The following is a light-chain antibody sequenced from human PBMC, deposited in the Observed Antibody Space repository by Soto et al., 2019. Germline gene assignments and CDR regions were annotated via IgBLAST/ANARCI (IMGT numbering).Light chain of an antibody. CDR3: QQYGSSPSIT. Sequence: EIVLTQSPGTLSLSPGERATLSCRASQSVRSSYLAWYQQEPGQAPRLLIYGASSRATGIPDRFSGSGSGTDFTLTISRLEPEDFAVYYCQQYGSSPSITFGQGTRLEIK. CDR2: GAS. V-gene: IGKV3-20*01. CDR1: QSVRSSY. J-gene: IGKJ5*01.